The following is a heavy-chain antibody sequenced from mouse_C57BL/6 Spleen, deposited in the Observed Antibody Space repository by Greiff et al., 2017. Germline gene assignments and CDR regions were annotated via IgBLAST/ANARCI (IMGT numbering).Heavy chain of an antibody. V-gene: IGHV5-6*02. Sequence: DVKLVESGGDLVKPGGSLKLSCAASGFTFSSYGMSWVRQTPDKRLEWVATISSGGSYTYYPDSVKGRFTISRDNAKNTLYLQMSSLKSEDTAMYYCARLVYYDYDGYAMDYWGQGTSVTVSS. D-gene: IGHD2-4*01. CDR3: ARLVYYDYDGYAMDY. CDR1: GFTFSSYG. J-gene: IGHJ4*01. CDR2: ISSGGSYT.